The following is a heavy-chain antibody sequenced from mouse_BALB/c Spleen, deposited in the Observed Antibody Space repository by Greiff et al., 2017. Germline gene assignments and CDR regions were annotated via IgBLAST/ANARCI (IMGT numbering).Heavy chain of an antibody. D-gene: IGHD2-1*01. CDR2: INPSNGRT. V-gene: IGHV1S81*02. CDR1: GYTFTSYW. Sequence: QVHVKQPGAELVKPGASVKLSCKASGYTFTSYWMHWVKQRPGQGLEWIGEINPSNGRTNYNEKFKSKATLTVDKSSSTAYMQLSSLTSEDSAVYYCAFYGNYAMDYWGQGTSVTVSS. J-gene: IGHJ4*01. CDR3: AFYGNYAMDY.